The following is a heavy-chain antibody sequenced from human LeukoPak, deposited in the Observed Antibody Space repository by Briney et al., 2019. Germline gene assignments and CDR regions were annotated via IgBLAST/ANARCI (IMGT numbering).Heavy chain of an antibody. CDR1: GFTFSSYA. J-gene: IGHJ4*02. CDR2: ISGSGGST. Sequence: GGSLRLSCAASGFTFSSYAMSWVRQAPGKGLEWVSSISGSGGSTHYADSVKGRFTIPRDKTKNTLYLQMNSLRAGDTAVYYCAKSAYYDASGYYREYYFDYWGQGTLVTVSS. D-gene: IGHD3-22*01. CDR3: AKSAYYDASGYYREYYFDY. V-gene: IGHV3-23*01.